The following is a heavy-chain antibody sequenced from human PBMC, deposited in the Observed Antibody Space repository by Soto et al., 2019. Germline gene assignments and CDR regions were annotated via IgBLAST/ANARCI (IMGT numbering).Heavy chain of an antibody. Sequence: PSETLSLTCTVSGGSISSYYWGWIRQPPGKGLEWIGYISYSGSTNYNPSLKSRITISVDTSNNRFSLKLSSVTAADTAVYYCAKYSTTYRWFDPWGQGTLVTVSS. CDR1: GGSISSYY. CDR3: AKYSTTYRWFDP. V-gene: IGHV4-59*08. CDR2: ISYSGST. J-gene: IGHJ5*02. D-gene: IGHD6-6*01.